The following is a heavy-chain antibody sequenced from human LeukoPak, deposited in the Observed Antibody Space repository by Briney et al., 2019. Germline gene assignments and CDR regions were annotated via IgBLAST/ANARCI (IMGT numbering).Heavy chain of an antibody. CDR1: GFTFSSYA. V-gene: IGHV3-23*01. CDR2: ISGSGGST. CDR3: AKATGYSSGWYYFDY. Sequence: PGGSLRLSCAASGFTFSSYAMSWVRQAPGKGLEWVSAISGSGGSTYYADSVKGRFTISRDNSKNTLYLQMNSLRAEDTALYYCAKATGYSSGWYYFDYWGQGTLVTVSS. D-gene: IGHD6-19*01. J-gene: IGHJ4*02.